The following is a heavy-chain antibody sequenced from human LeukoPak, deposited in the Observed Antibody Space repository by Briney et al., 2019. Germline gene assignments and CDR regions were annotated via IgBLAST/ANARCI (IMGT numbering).Heavy chain of an antibody. CDR2: INHSGST. D-gene: IGHD1-20*01. J-gene: IGHJ5*02. CDR1: GGSFSGYY. CDR3: ARGWTGYNSYWFDP. Sequence: SETLSLTCAVYGGSFSGYYWSWIRQPPGKGLEWIGEINHSGSTNYNPSLKSRVTISVDTSKNQFSLKLSSVTAADTAVYYCARGWTGYNSYWFDPWGQGTLVTVSS. V-gene: IGHV4-34*01.